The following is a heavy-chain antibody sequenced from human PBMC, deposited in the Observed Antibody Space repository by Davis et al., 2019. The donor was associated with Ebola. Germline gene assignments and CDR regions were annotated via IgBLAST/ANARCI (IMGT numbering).Heavy chain of an antibody. CDR1: GYSFTMYW. V-gene: IGHV5-10-1*01. J-gene: IGHJ4*02. Sequence: GESLKISCKASGYSFTMYWISWVRQMPGKGLEWMETIGPSDSHTKKSPSFQDHVTISADKSISTVYLQWSRLKASDTAMYYCARVNYASGSYSLDSWGQGTLVTVSS. CDR3: ARVNYASGSYSLDS. CDR2: IGPSDSHT. D-gene: IGHD3-10*01.